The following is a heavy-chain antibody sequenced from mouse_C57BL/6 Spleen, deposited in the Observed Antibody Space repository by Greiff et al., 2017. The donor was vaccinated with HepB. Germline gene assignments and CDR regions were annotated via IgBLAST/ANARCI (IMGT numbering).Heavy chain of an antibody. D-gene: IGHD1-1*01. CDR1: GFTFSSYG. V-gene: IGHV5-6*01. CDR2: ISSGGSYT. CDR3: ARGTTVVATDWYFDV. J-gene: IGHJ1*03. Sequence: EVQVVESGGDLVKPGGSLKLSCAASGFTFSSYGMSWVRQTPDKRLEWVATISSGGSYTYYPDSVKGRFTISRDNAKNTLYLQMSSLKSEDTAMYYCARGTTVVATDWYFDVWGTGTTVTVSS.